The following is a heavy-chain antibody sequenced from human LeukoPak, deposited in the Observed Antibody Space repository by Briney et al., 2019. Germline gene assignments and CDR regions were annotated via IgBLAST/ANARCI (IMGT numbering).Heavy chain of an antibody. CDR1: GGTFSSYA. Sequence: GASVKVSCKASGGTFSSYAISWLRQAPGQGLEWMGRIIPILGIANYAQKFQGRVTITADKSTSTAYMELSSLRSEDTAVYYCARESMAYCGGDCYRDFDYWGQGTLVTVSS. D-gene: IGHD2-21*01. V-gene: IGHV1-69*04. CDR3: ARESMAYCGGDCYRDFDY. J-gene: IGHJ4*02. CDR2: IIPILGIA.